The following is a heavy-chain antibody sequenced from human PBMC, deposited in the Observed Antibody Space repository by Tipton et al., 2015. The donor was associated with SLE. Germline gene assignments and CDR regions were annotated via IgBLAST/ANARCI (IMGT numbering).Heavy chain of an antibody. Sequence: TLSLTCTVSGDSISTGNYYWSWIRQPAGKGLEWIGRIYPSGTTNYNPSLKSRVTMSVDTSKNQFSLNLRSVTAADTAMYYCARPRERDYNDAFDIWGQGTMVIVSS. V-gene: IGHV4-61*02. D-gene: IGHD4-11*01. CDR2: IYPSGTT. CDR1: GDSISTGNYY. J-gene: IGHJ3*02. CDR3: ARPRERDYNDAFDI.